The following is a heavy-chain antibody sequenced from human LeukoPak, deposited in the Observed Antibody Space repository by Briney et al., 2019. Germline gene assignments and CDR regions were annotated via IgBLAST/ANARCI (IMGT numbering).Heavy chain of an antibody. CDR2: INPNSGGT. V-gene: IGHV1-2*02. D-gene: IGHD5-18*01. J-gene: IGHJ4*02. Sequence: GASVKVSCKASGYTFTGYYMHWVRQAPGQGLEWMGWINPNSGGTNYAQKFQGRVTMTRDTSISTAYMELSRLRSDDTAVYYCARSITSGYSYGLNFDYWGQGTLVTVSS. CDR1: GYTFTGYY. CDR3: ARSITSGYSYGLNFDY.